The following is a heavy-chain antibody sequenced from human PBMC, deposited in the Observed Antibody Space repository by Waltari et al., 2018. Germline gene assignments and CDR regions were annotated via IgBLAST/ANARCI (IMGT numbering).Heavy chain of an antibody. CDR2: IYSGGST. Sequence: EVQLLESGGGLVQPGGSLRLSCAASGFTFSSYAMSWVRQAPGKGLEWVSVIYSGGSTYYADSVKGRFTISRDNSKNTLYLQMNSLRAEDTAVYYCAKDPPAAGTNYWGQGTLVTVSS. V-gene: IGHV3-23*03. CDR1: GFTFSSYA. CDR3: AKDPPAAGTNY. D-gene: IGHD6-13*01. J-gene: IGHJ4*02.